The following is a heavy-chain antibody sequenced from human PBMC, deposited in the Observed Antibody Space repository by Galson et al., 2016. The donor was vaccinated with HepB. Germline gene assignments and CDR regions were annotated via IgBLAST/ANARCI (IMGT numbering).Heavy chain of an antibody. CDR3: AREASYEFWSGKHFDY. CDR2: IYHSGST. CDR1: GGSISSGDYY. D-gene: IGHD3-3*01. J-gene: IGHJ4*02. Sequence: TLSLTCSVSGGSISSGDYYWSWIRQPPGKGLEWIGYIYHSGSTYYNPSLKSRVTISVDTSKNQFSLKLSSVTAADTAVYYCAREASYEFWSGKHFDYWGQGTLVIVSS. V-gene: IGHV4-30-4*01.